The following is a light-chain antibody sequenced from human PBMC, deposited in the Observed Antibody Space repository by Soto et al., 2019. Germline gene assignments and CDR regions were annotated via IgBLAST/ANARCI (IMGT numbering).Light chain of an antibody. CDR1: QGISSA. J-gene: IGKJ1*01. CDR3: QQFNSYPWT. V-gene: IGKV1-13*02. CDR2: DAS. Sequence: AIPLTQSPSSLSASVGDRVTITCRASQGISSALAWYQQKPGKAPKLLIYDASSLESGVPSRFSGSGSGTDFTLTITSLQPEDFAAYYCQQFNSYPWTFGQGTKVEIK.